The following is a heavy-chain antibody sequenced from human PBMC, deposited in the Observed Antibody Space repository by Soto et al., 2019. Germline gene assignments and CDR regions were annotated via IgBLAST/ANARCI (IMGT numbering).Heavy chain of an antibody. CDR3: ARVHYDFWSGPNYYYMDV. CDR2: ISAYNGNT. V-gene: IGHV1-18*01. J-gene: IGHJ6*03. CDR1: GYTFTSYG. Sequence: GASVKVSCKASGYTFTSYGISWVRQAPGQGLERMGWISAYNGNTNYAQKLQGRVTMTTDTSTSTAYMELRSLRSDDTAVYYCARVHYDFWSGPNYYYMDVWGKGTTLTVSS. D-gene: IGHD3-3*01.